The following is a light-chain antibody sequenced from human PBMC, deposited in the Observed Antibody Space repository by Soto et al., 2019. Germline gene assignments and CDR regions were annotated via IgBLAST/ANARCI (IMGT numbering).Light chain of an antibody. CDR1: SGDVGAYDF. V-gene: IGLV2-14*01. CDR2: DVS. Sequence: QLVLTQPASVSGSPGQSIAISCTGTSGDVGAYDFVSWHQQHPGKAPKLMIYDVSRRPSGVSDRFSGSKSGNTASLIISGLQAEDEADYYCSSFTGGSTSYVFGTGTKLTVL. J-gene: IGLJ1*01. CDR3: SSFTGGSTSYV.